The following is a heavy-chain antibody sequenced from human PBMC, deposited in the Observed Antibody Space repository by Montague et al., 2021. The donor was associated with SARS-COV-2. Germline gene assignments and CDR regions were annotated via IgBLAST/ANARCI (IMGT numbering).Heavy chain of an antibody. D-gene: IGHD2-15*01. CDR2: IYYSGST. CDR1: GGSISSSSYY. J-gene: IGHJ5*02. Sequence: SETLSLTCTVSGGSISSSSYYWGWIRQPPGKGLEWIGSIYYSGSTYYXPSLKSRVTISVDTSKNQFSLKLSSVTAADTAVYYCARHVIREGNVAVVALNWFDPWGQGTLVTVSS. V-gene: IGHV4-39*01. CDR3: ARHVIREGNVAVVALNWFDP.